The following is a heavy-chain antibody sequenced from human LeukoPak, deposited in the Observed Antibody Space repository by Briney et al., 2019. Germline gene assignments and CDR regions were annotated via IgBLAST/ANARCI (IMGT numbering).Heavy chain of an antibody. V-gene: IGHV3-23*01. Sequence: GGSLRLSCAASGFTFSNYAMTWFRQAPGQGLEWVPGISGSGGSTYYADSVKGRFTISRDNSKNTLYLQMNSLRAEDTAVYYCAKDRGGNYLFYLDYWGQGTLVTVSS. J-gene: IGHJ4*02. D-gene: IGHD1-26*01. CDR2: ISGSGGST. CDR1: GFTFSNYA. CDR3: AKDRGGNYLFYLDY.